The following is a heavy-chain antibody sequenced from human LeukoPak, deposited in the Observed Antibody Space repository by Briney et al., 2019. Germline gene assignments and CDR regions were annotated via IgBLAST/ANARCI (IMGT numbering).Heavy chain of an antibody. D-gene: IGHD3-10*01. V-gene: IGHV3-23*01. CDR2: ISGSGGGT. Sequence: PGGSLRLSCAASGFTFSSYAMSWVRQAPGKGLEWVSAISGSGGGTYYADSVKGRFTISRDNSKNTLYLQMNSLRAEDTAVYYCAKSYYGSGSYYNLPYYYYYYMGVWGKGTTVTVSS. CDR3: AKSYYGSGSYYNLPYYYYYYMGV. J-gene: IGHJ6*03. CDR1: GFTFSSYA.